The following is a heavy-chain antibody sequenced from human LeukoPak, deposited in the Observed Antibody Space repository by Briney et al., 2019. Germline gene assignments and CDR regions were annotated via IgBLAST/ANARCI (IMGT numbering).Heavy chain of an antibody. Sequence: PGGSLRLSCAPSGFTFSSYAMHWVRQAPGKGLEWVAVISYDGSNKYYADSAKGRFTISRDNSKNTLYLQMNSLRAEDTAVYYCAREPCSSTSCSIFDFWGQGTLVTVSS. J-gene: IGHJ4*02. CDR3: AREPCSSTSCSIFDF. D-gene: IGHD2-2*01. CDR1: GFTFSSYA. V-gene: IGHV3-30-3*01. CDR2: ISYDGSNK.